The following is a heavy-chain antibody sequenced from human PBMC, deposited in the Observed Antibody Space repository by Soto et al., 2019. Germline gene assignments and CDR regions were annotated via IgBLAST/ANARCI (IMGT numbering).Heavy chain of an antibody. D-gene: IGHD3-10*01. Sequence: GGSLRLSCAGSGFTGSLNYMGWVRQAPGKGLEWVSVIYVNGNTYSAASVKGRFSISRDSSKNTLYLQMDSLRAEDTAVYFCARNYFVSGSYAPWFDPWGQGALVTVSS. CDR3: ARNYFVSGSYAPWFDP. CDR2: IYVNGNT. V-gene: IGHV3-66*01. J-gene: IGHJ5*02. CDR1: GFTGSLNY.